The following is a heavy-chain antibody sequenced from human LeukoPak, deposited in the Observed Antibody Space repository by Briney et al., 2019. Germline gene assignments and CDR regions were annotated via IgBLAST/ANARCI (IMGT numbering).Heavy chain of an antibody. Sequence: GGSLRLSCAASGFTFSSYAMSWVRQAPGKGLEWVAIISYNGSNKYYVDSVKGRFTISRDNSKNTLFLQVNSLRAEDTAVYYCAKGRVPGTVTTTYDAFDIWGQGTMVTVSS. D-gene: IGHD4-17*01. CDR3: AKGRVPGTVTTTYDAFDI. J-gene: IGHJ3*02. CDR2: ISYNGSNK. V-gene: IGHV3-30*18. CDR1: GFTFSSYA.